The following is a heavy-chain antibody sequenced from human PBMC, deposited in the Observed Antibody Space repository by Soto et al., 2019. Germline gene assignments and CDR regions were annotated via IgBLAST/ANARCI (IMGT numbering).Heavy chain of an antibody. D-gene: IGHD1-1*01. CDR2: ISYDGSDK. J-gene: IGHJ6*02. Sequence: QLHLLESGGGVVLPGRSLRLSCAAPGFAFSVYAMHWVRQAPGKGLEWVSLISYDGSDKYYADSVKGRFTISRDNSKSTLYLQMSSLRADDTAVYFCARARGRTDYYAMDVWGQGTTVTVSS. CDR3: ARARGRTDYYAMDV. V-gene: IGHV3-30-3*01. CDR1: GFAFSVYA.